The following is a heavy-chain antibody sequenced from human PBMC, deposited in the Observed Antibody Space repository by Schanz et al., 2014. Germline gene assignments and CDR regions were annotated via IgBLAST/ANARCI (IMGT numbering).Heavy chain of an antibody. D-gene: IGHD3-10*01. CDR2: ISGSGVST. Sequence: EVQLLESGGGLVQPGGSLRISCAASGFTFSGYAMSWVRQAPGKGLEWISAISGSGVSTHYADSVRGRFTISRDNSMNTVYLQMNSLRSDDAAVYYCARAQGVIRLYYGVDVWGQGTTVTVSS. CDR1: GFTFSGYA. V-gene: IGHV3-23*01. CDR3: ARAQGVIRLYYGVDV. J-gene: IGHJ6*02.